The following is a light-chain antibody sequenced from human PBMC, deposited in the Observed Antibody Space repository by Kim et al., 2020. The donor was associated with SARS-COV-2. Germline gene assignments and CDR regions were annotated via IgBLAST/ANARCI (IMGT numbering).Light chain of an antibody. J-gene: IGLJ1*01. CDR3: TSHANDNYV. Sequence: PAQSIHISCSATSANCTTYNYVSWYQQPPGKAPKLIIYEITKRPSGVPDRFSGSKSGDTASLTVSGLQAEDEADYYCTSHANDNYVFGTGTKVTVL. V-gene: IGLV2-8*01. CDR1: SANCTTYNY. CDR2: EIT.